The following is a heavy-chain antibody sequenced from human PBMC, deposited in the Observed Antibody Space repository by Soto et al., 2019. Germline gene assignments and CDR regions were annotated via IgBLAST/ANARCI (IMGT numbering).Heavy chain of an antibody. V-gene: IGHV3-23*01. D-gene: IGHD3-10*01. CDR2: ISGNGVST. CDR1: GFIFSSKV. J-gene: IGHJ3*02. Sequence: GGSLRLSCAASGFIFSSKVMTWVRQAPGKGLEWVSAISGNGVSTSYADSVKGRFTISRDNSKNTVFLQMNSLRAEDTAVYYCAKEIDSPGIDIWGQGTKVTVSS. CDR3: AKEIDSPGIDI.